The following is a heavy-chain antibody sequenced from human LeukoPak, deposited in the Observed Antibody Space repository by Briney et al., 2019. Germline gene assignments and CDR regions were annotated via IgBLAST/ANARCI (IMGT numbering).Heavy chain of an antibody. CDR1: GGTFSSYA. D-gene: IGHD6-13*01. CDR3: ARDFGDRQQLQNLGY. CDR2: IIPIFGTA. J-gene: IGHJ4*02. V-gene: IGHV1-69*13. Sequence: SVKVSCKASGGTFSSYAISWVRHAPGQGLEWMGGIIPIFGTANYAQKFQGRVTITADESTSTAYMELSSLRSEDTAVYYCARDFGDRQQLQNLGYWGQGTLVTVSS.